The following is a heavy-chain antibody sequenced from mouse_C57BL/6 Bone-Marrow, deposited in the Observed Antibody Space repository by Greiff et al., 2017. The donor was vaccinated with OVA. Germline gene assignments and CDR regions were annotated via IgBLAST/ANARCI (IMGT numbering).Heavy chain of an antibody. CDR2: IYPRSGNT. CDR1: GYTFTSYG. V-gene: IGHV1-81*01. CDR3: ARSPVVGNFAY. J-gene: IGHJ3*01. Sequence: QVQLQQSGAELARPGASVKLSCKASGYTFTSYGISWVKQRTGQGLEWIGEIYPRSGNTYYNEKFKGKATLTADKSSSTAYMELRSLTSEDSAVYFCARSPVVGNFAYWGQGTLVTVSA. D-gene: IGHD1-1*01.